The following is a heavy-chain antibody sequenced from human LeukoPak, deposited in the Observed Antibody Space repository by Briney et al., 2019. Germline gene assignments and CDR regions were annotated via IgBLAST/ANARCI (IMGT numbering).Heavy chain of an antibody. CDR1: GYTFTSYG. V-gene: IGHV1-18*01. CDR3: AVQVELVGH. Sequence: ASVTVSFTASGYTFTSYGISWVRQAPGQGLEWMGWISAYNGNTNYAQKFQGRVTMTTDTSTSTAYMELRSLRSDDTAVYYCAVQVELVGHWGQGTLVTVSS. J-gene: IGHJ4*02. CDR2: ISAYNGNT. D-gene: IGHD1-7*01.